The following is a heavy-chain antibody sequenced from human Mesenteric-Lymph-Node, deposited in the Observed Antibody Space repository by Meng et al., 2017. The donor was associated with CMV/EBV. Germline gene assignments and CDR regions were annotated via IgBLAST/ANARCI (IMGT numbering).Heavy chain of an antibody. CDR3: ARDVRVLESHFYYYYYGMDV. CDR1: GFTFSTYS. Sequence: GGSLRLSCAASGFTFSTYSMNWVRQAPGKGLEWVTYISSSSSTIYYADSVKGRFTLSRDNAKNSLYLRMNSLRAEDTAVYYCARDVRVLESHFYYYYYGMDVWGQGTTVTVSS. J-gene: IGHJ6*02. CDR2: ISSSSSTI. V-gene: IGHV3-48*04. D-gene: IGHD3-3*01.